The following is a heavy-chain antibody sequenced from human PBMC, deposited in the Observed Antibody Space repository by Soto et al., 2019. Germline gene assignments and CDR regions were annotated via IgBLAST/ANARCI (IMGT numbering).Heavy chain of an antibody. CDR1: GCTFTGHY. Sequence: ASLKVSCKASGCTFTGHYIHWVRQAPEQGPEWMGEIGPETGATRYAQKFQGRVTMTRDMSITTVYMELNNLSPDDTAVYYCGRGRSGQIVVFYWGQGTPVTVSS. V-gene: IGHV1-2*02. CDR3: GRGRSGQIVVFY. CDR2: IGPETGAT. J-gene: IGHJ4*02. D-gene: IGHD1-26*01.